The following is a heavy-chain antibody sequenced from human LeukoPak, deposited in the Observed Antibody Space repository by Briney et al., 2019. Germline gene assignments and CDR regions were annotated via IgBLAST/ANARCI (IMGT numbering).Heavy chain of an antibody. J-gene: IGHJ4*02. D-gene: IGHD4-11*01. CDR1: GGSISSYY. V-gene: IGHV4-59*08. Sequence: SETLSLTCTVSGGSISSYYWSWIRQPPGKGLEWIGYIYYSGSTNYNPSLKSRVTISVDTSKNQFSLKLSSVTAADTAVYYCARQSSMVGNYLFDRGGIDYWGQGTLVTVSS. CDR2: IYYSGST. CDR3: ARQSSMVGNYLFDRGGIDY.